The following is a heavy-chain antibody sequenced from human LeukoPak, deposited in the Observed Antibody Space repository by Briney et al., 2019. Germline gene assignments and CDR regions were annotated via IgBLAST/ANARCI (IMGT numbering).Heavy chain of an antibody. Sequence: ASVKVSCKASGYTFTGYYMHWVRQAPGQGLEWMGRINPNSGGTNYAQKFQGRVTMTRDTSISTAYMELSRLRSDDTAVYYSARDSPLYYEPPGIAAAGDWFDPWGQGTLVTVSS. CDR3: ARDSPLYYEPPGIAAAGDWFDP. D-gene: IGHD6-13*01. J-gene: IGHJ5*02. CDR2: INPNSGGT. V-gene: IGHV1-2*06. CDR1: GYTFTGYY.